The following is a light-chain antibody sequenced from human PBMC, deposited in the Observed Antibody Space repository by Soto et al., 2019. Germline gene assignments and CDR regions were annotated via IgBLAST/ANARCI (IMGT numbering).Light chain of an antibody. CDR3: SSYTGSSTYV. V-gene: IGLV2-18*02. Sequence: QSALTQPPSVSGSPGQSVTISCTGTSSDVGSYNRVSWYQQPPGTAPKLMIYEVSNRPSGVPDRFSGSKSGNTASLTISGLQAEDEADYYCSSYTGSSTYVFGTGTKVTDL. CDR2: EVS. J-gene: IGLJ1*01. CDR1: SSDVGSYNR.